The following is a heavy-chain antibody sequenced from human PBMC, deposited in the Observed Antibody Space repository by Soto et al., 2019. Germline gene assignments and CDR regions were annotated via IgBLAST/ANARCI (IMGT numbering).Heavy chain of an antibody. CDR3: AKMGRDGPQGRRPAPTG. Sequence: QVQLVQSGAEVKKPGSSVKVSCKASGGTFSSYAISWVRQAPGQGLEWMGGIIPIFCTANYAQKFQGRVTITADESTSTAYRELSSLRSEDTAVYYCAKMGRDGPQGRRPAPTGWGQGTLVTVSS. J-gene: IGHJ4*02. CDR1: GGTFSSYA. D-gene: IGHD3-9*01. V-gene: IGHV1-69*12. CDR2: IIPIFCTA.